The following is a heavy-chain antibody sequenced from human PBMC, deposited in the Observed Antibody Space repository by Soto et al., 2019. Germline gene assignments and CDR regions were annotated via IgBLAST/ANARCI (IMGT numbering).Heavy chain of an antibody. CDR2: LNSDGTSA. Sequence: EVQLVESGGGLVQRGGSLRLSCAGSGFTFSSNWMHWVHQDPGKGLVWVSRLNSDGTSANYADSVKGRFTISRDNAKNTLFLQMNSLTAEDTALYYCARGPSGWYGFDYWGQGTLVTVSS. CDR3: ARGPSGWYGFDY. D-gene: IGHD6-19*01. V-gene: IGHV3-74*01. J-gene: IGHJ4*02. CDR1: GFTFSSNW.